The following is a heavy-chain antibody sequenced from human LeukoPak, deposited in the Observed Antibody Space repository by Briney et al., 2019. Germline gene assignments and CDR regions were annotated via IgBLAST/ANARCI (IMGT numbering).Heavy chain of an antibody. CDR1: GGTFSSYA. CDR2: IIPIFGTA. V-gene: IGHV1-69*13. Sequence: ASVKVSCKASGGTFSSYAISWVRQAPGQGLEWMGGIIPIFGTANYAQKFQGRVTITADESTSTAYMELSSLRSEDTAVYYCARQDRYGGNWFDPWGQGTLVTVSS. D-gene: IGHD4-23*01. J-gene: IGHJ5*02. CDR3: ARQDRYGGNWFDP.